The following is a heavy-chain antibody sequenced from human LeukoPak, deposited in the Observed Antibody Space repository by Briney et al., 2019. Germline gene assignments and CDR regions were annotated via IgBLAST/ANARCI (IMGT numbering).Heavy chain of an antibody. CDR1: GFTFSSYA. D-gene: IGHD5-24*01. V-gene: IGHV3-23*01. J-gene: IGHJ5*02. CDR2: ISGSGGST. CDR3: AKSAGYNMLGWFDP. Sequence: GGSLRLSSAASGFTFSSYAMSWVRQAPGKGLEWVSAISGSGGSTYYADSVKGRFTISRDNSKNTLYLQMNSLRAADTAVYYCAKSAGYNMLGWFDPWGQGTLVTVSS.